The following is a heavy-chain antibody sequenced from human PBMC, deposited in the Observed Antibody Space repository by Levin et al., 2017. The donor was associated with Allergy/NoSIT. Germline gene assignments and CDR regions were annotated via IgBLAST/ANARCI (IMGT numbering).Heavy chain of an antibody. CDR1: GYTFTSYY. Sequence: GGSLRLSCKASGYTFTSYYMHWVRQAPGQGLEWMGIINPSGGSTSYAQKFQGRVTMTRDTSTSTVYMELSSLRSEDTAVYYCARDLRVVVVAATHRYGMDVWGQGTTVTVSS. J-gene: IGHJ6*02. CDR3: ARDLRVVVVAATHRYGMDV. V-gene: IGHV1-46*01. D-gene: IGHD2-15*01. CDR2: INPSGGST.